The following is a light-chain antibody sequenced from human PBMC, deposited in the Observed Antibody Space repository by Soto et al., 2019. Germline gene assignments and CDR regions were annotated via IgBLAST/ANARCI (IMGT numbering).Light chain of an antibody. CDR3: CSRL. J-gene: IGLJ2*01. CDR2: EVA. CDR1: STDPATYDL. V-gene: IGLV2-23*02. Sequence: QSALTLPASVSGSPGQSITISCTGTSTDPATYDLVSWYQQHPGKAPQLIIYEVAKRPSGVSARFSGSQSGDTASLTISGLQAADEAYYYCCSRLFGGGTKLTVL.